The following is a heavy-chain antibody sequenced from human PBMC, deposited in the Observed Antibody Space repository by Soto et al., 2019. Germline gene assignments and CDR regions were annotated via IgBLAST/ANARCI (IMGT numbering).Heavy chain of an antibody. CDR2: FDPEDGET. CDR1: GYTLTELS. CDR3: ASSFWSGYPFDY. J-gene: IGHJ4*02. D-gene: IGHD3-3*01. Sequence: ASVKVSCKVSGYTLTELSMHWVRQAPGKGLEWMGGFDPEDGETIYAQKFQGRVTMTEDTSTDTAYMELSSLRSEDTAVYYCASSFWSGYPFDYWGQGTLVTVSS. V-gene: IGHV1-24*01.